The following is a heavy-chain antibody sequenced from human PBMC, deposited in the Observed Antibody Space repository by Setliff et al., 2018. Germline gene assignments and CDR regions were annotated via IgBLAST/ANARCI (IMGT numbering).Heavy chain of an antibody. V-gene: IGHV3-7*01. J-gene: IGHJ6*02. D-gene: IGHD3-10*01. CDR2: INEDGSAQ. CDR3: ARDGVFYAMDF. CDR1: GFTFGSLW. Sequence: PGESLKISCAASGFTFGSLWMAWVRQTPGKGLEWVANINEDGSAQFYVDSVLGRFTISRDNAHGSLYLQMNSLRVEDTAVYYCARDGVFYAMDFWGQGTTVTVSS.